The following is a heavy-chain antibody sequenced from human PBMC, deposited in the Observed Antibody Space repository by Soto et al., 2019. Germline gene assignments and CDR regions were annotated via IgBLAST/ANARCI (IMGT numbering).Heavy chain of an antibody. CDR3: ARDLVSGADTAMVTWFDP. J-gene: IGHJ5*02. V-gene: IGHV1-18*04. Sequence: ASVKVSCKASGYTFTSYGISWVRRAPGQGLEWMGWISAYNGNTNYAQKLQGRVTMTTDTSTSTAYMELRSLRSDDTAVYYCARDLVSGADTAMVTWFDPWGQGTLVTVSS. D-gene: IGHD5-18*01. CDR2: ISAYNGNT. CDR1: GYTFTSYG.